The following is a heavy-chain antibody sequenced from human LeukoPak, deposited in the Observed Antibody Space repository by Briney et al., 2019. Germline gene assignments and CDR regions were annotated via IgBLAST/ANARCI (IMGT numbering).Heavy chain of an antibody. CDR1: GFTFSSNG. V-gene: IGHV3-33*06. D-gene: IGHD4-17*01. CDR3: AKGGESDYGDHFDY. CDR2: IWYDGSNK. Sequence: PGGSLRLSCAASGFTFSSNGMHWVRQAPSKGLECVGVIWYDGSNKHYVDSVKGRFTISRDNSKNTLYLQMNSLRAEDTAVYYCAKGGESDYGDHFDYSGQGTLVTVSS. J-gene: IGHJ4*02.